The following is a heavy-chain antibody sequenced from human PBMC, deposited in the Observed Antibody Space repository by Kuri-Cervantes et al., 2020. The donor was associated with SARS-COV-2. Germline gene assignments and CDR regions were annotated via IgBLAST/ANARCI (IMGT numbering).Heavy chain of an antibody. V-gene: IGHV5-51*01. CDR3: ARRAYGEQVDYYYMDV. CDR1: GYTFTSYW. D-gene: IGHD4-17*01. Sequence: GGSLRLSCKGSGYTFTSYWIGWVRQMPGKGLEWVGIIYPGDSDTRYSPSFQGQVVISADKSINTAFLQWSSLKASDTAMYYCARRAYGEQVDYYYMDVWGKGTTVTVSS. J-gene: IGHJ6*03. CDR2: IYPGDSDT.